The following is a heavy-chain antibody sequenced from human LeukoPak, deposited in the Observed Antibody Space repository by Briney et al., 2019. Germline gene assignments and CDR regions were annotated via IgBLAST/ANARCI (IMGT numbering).Heavy chain of an antibody. Sequence: ASVKVSCKASGYTFTGYYMHWVRQAPGQGLEWMGWISAYNGNTNYAQKLQGRVTMTTDTSTSTAYMELSSLRSEDTAVYYCARVKVVPAAISSYYYYMDVWGKGTTVTVSS. CDR1: GYTFTGYY. CDR3: ARVKVVPAAISSYYYYMDV. D-gene: IGHD2-2*01. J-gene: IGHJ6*03. V-gene: IGHV1-18*04. CDR2: ISAYNGNT.